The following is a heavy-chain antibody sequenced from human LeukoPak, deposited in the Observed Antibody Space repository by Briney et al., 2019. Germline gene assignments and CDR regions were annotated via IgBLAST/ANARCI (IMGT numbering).Heavy chain of an antibody. J-gene: IGHJ6*02. CDR1: GGSISSGSYY. CDR2: IYTSGST. CDR3: AGDNYGMDV. V-gene: IGHV4-61*02. Sequence: SETLSLTGTVSGGSISSGSYYWSWIRQPAGKGLEWIGRIYTSGSTNYNPSLKSRVTISVDTSKNQFSLKLSSVTAADTAVYYCAGDNYGMDVWGQGTTVTVSS.